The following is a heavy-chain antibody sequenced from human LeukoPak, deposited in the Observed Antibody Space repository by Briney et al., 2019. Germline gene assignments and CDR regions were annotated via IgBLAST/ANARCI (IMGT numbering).Heavy chain of an antibody. CDR2: IKEDGSDK. D-gene: IGHD3-22*01. J-gene: IGHJ3*02. CDR3: ARGGHYSNSGGYYHDAFDM. Sequence: GGSLTLPCAASGFTFRSYWMAWVRQAPGKGLEWVANIKEDGSDKYYVDSVKGRFTISRDNAKNSLSLQMNSLRAEDTAVYYCARGGHYSNSGGYYHDAFDMWGRGTVVTVSS. V-gene: IGHV3-7*04. CDR1: GFTFRSYW.